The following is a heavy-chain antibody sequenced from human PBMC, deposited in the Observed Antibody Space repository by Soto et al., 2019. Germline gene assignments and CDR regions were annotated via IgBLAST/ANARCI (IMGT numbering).Heavy chain of an antibody. CDR1: GGSISSAGYY. D-gene: IGHD6-6*01. CDR3: ARGNRIAALAKDYYYAMDV. Sequence: SETLSLTCTVSGGSISSAGYYWSWIRQHPGKGLEWIGHIYYIGSTYYNPSLKSRVAISADTSKNQFSLKLSSVAAADTAVYYCARGNRIAALAKDYYYAMDVWGQGTTVTVSS. CDR2: IYYIGST. V-gene: IGHV4-31*03. J-gene: IGHJ6*02.